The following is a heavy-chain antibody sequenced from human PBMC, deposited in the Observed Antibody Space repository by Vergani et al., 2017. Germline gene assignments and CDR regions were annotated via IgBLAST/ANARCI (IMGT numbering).Heavy chain of an antibody. J-gene: IGHJ6*03. CDR2: ISASGAPT. CDR1: GFIFSTNA. D-gene: IGHD3-10*01. CDR3: AKAGSVTSGSLQYNFYMDV. Sequence: EVQLLESGGDLVQPGGSLRLSCTASGFIFSTNAMSWVRQAPGKGLEWVSGISASGAPTYYADSVKGRVTISRDNSKNKLYLQMNSLRVEDTAVYYCAKAGSVTSGSLQYNFYMDVWGKGTTVTVS. V-gene: IGHV3-23*01.